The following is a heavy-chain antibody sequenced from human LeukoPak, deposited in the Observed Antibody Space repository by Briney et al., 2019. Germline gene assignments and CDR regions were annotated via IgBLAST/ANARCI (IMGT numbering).Heavy chain of an antibody. V-gene: IGHV4-39*07. D-gene: IGHD3-10*01. Sequence: SETLSLTCTVSGGSISSSSYYWGWIRQPPGKGLEWIGSIYYSGITYYNPSLKSRVTISVDTSKNQFSLKLSSVTAADTAVYYCARSLYYYGSDSFDIWGQGTMVTVSS. CDR1: GGSISSSSYY. CDR3: ARSLYYYGSDSFDI. CDR2: IYYSGIT. J-gene: IGHJ3*02.